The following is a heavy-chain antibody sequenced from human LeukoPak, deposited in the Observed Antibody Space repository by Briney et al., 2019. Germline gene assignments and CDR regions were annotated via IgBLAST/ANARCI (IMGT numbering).Heavy chain of an antibody. V-gene: IGHV1-24*01. Sequence: ASVKVSCKVSGYTLTELSMHWVRQAPGKGLEWIGGFDPEDGETIYAQKFQGRVTMTEDTSTDTAYMGLSSLRSEDTAVYYCATLTVVNGDYALFDYWGQGTLVTVSS. CDR1: GYTLTELS. CDR3: ATLTVVNGDYALFDY. D-gene: IGHD4-17*01. J-gene: IGHJ4*02. CDR2: FDPEDGET.